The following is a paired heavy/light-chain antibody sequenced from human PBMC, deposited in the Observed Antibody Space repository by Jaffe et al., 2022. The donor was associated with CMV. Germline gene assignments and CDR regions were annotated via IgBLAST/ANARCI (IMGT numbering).Light chain of an antibody. CDR1: QVIGSH. Sequence: DIQLTQSPSFVSASVGDRVTITCRASQVIGSHLAWYQQKPGKAPKLLIYGASSLQIGVPSRFSGSGSGTEFTLTINSLQPEDFATYYCQQFNSYPDTFGQGTKLEIK. J-gene: IGKJ2*01. CDR2: GAS. V-gene: IGKV1-9*01. CDR3: QQFNSYPDT.
Heavy chain of an antibody. Sequence: QVQLVQSGAEVKKPGASVKVSCKASGYTFTAYYLHWVRQAPGQGLEWMGWVNPKRGTTNIAQKFQGRVTLTTDTSINTAYMDLIRLTSDDTAVYYCAREGYGDYGCDHWGPGTLVTVSS. V-gene: IGHV1-2*02. CDR3: AREGYGDYGCDH. CDR2: VNPKRGTT. J-gene: IGHJ5*02. D-gene: IGHD4-17*01. CDR1: GYTFTAYY.